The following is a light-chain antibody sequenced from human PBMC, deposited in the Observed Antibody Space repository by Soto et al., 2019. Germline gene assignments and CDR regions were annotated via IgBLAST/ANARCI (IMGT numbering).Light chain of an antibody. CDR3: SAWDDSLKGYV. Sequence: QSVLTQPPSASGTPGQWVTISCSGSSSNIARYNVNWYQQLPGTAPKLLIYNNNQRPSGVPDRFSGAKSGNSASLAISGLQSEDEADYYCSAWDDSLKGYVFGAETKLTVL. J-gene: IGLJ1*01. V-gene: IGLV1-44*01. CDR2: NNN. CDR1: SSNIARYN.